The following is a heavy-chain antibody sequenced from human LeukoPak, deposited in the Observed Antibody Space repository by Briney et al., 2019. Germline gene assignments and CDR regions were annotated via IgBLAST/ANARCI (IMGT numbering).Heavy chain of an antibody. Sequence: ASVKVSCKASGYTFTSYGISWVRQAPGQGLEWMGWISAYNGNTNYAQKLQGRVTMTTDTSTSTAYMELRSLRSDDTAVYYCAKGSRSWYEDYFDYWGQGTLVTVSS. CDR3: AKGSRSWYEDYFDY. D-gene: IGHD6-13*01. CDR1: GYTFTSYG. CDR2: ISAYNGNT. J-gene: IGHJ4*02. V-gene: IGHV1-18*01.